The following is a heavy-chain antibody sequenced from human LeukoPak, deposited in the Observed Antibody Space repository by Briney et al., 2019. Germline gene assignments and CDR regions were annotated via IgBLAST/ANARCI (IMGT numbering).Heavy chain of an antibody. CDR3: ARELPREVTLDY. J-gene: IGHJ4*02. CDR2: INTDGART. D-gene: IGHD2-21*02. Sequence: GGSLRLSCAASVFSFISYEVQWVRQAPGKGLVWVSRINTDGARTSYADSVKGRFTISRDNAKNTLYLQMNSLRAEITAKYYCARELPREVTLDYWGQGTLVTVSS. CDR1: VFSFISYE. V-gene: IGHV3-74*01.